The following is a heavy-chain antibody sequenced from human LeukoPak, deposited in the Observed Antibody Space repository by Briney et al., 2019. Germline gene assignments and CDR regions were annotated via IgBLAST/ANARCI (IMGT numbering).Heavy chain of an antibody. V-gene: IGHV3-7*01. CDR2: IRQDGDEK. CDR3: ARVRTEWYIDL. CDR1: GFIFNSHW. D-gene: IGHD2-8*02. Sequence: PGGSLRLSCAGSGFIFNSHWMTWVRQAPGMGLEWVGNIRQDGDEKFYVDSVRGRFTISRDNAKNSLYLHLNSLRAEDTAIYYCARVRTEWYIDLWGRGTLVTVSP. J-gene: IGHJ2*01.